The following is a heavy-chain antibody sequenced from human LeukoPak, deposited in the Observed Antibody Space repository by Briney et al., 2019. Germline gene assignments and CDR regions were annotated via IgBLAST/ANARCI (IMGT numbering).Heavy chain of an antibody. V-gene: IGHV1-2*06. J-gene: IGHJ5*02. CDR3: ARPHCSSTSCYAETQNWFDP. CDR2: INPNSGGT. D-gene: IGHD2-2*01. CDR1: GYTFTGYY. Sequence: GASVKVSWKASGYTFTGYYMHWLRQARGQGLEWMGRINPNSGGTNYAQKFQGRVTMTRDTSISTAYMELSRLRSDDTAVYYCARPHCSSTSCYAETQNWFDPWGQGTLVTVSS.